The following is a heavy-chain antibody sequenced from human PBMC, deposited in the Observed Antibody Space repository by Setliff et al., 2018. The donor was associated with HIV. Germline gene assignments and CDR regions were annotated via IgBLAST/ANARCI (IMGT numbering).Heavy chain of an antibody. D-gene: IGHD5-18*01. V-gene: IGHV4-39*01. CDR2: INDSGNI. J-gene: IGHJ4*02. CDR3: ARGHTPMAPLPFDY. Sequence: SETLSLTCIVSGESISSKNYYWGWIRQPPGKGLEWIRSINDSGNINYNPSLKSRVTISLDTSKNQFSLKVSSVTAADTAVYYCARGHTPMAPLPFDYWGQGTLVTVSS. CDR1: GESISSKNYY.